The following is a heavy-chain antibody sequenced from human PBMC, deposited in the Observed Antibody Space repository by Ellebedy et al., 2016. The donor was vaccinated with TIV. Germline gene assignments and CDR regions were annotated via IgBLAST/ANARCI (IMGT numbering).Heavy chain of an antibody. D-gene: IGHD4-17*01. V-gene: IGHV3-33*08. J-gene: IGHJ4*02. CDR3: ARDLYGDYFFDY. Sequence: GGSLRLXXAASGFTFSSYGMHWVRQAPGKGLEWVAVIWYDGSNKYYADSVKGRFTISRDNSKNTLYLQMNSLRAEDTAVYFCARDLYGDYFFDYWGQGALVTVSS. CDR1: GFTFSSYG. CDR2: IWYDGSNK.